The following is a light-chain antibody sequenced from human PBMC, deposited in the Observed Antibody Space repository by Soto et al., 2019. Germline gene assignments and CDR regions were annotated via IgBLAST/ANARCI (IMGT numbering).Light chain of an antibody. CDR2: AAS. J-gene: IGKJ4*01. CDR1: QSVSSY. Sequence: EIVLTQSPATLSLSPGERATLSCRASQSVSSYLAWYQQKPGQAPRLLIYAASNRATGIPARFTGSGSGTVFTLTISSLEPEDFAIYYCQHRSNWPPFTFGGGTKVEIK. CDR3: QHRSNWPPFT. V-gene: IGKV3-11*01.